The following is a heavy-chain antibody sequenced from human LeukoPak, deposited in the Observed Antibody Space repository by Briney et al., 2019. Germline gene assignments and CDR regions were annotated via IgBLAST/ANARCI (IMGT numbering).Heavy chain of an antibody. CDR1: GFTFRSYA. CDR2: ISYDGSIQ. CDR3: ARDGRANYYGSRSSPPFDY. D-gene: IGHD3-10*01. Sequence: SGGSLRLSCAASGFTFRSYAIHWVRQPPGKGLEWVTLISYDGSIQYYADSVKSRFTISRDDSKNTVYLQLNSLRAEDTAVYYCARDGRANYYGSRSSPPFDYWGQGTLVTVSS. J-gene: IGHJ4*02. V-gene: IGHV3-30-3*01.